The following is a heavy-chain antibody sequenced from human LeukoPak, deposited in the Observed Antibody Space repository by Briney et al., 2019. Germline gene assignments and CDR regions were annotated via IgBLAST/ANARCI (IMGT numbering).Heavy chain of an antibody. CDR1: GFTFSSYS. V-gene: IGHV3-48*01. CDR3: ARGRGQLLLGGDAFDI. J-gene: IGHJ3*02. CDR2: ISSSSSTI. D-gene: IGHD2-2*01. Sequence: AGGSLRLSCAASGFTFSSYSMNWVRQAPGKGLEWVSYISSSSSTICYADSVKGRFTISRDNAKNSLYLQMNSLRAEDTAVYYCARGRGQLLLGGDAFDIWGQGTMVTVSS.